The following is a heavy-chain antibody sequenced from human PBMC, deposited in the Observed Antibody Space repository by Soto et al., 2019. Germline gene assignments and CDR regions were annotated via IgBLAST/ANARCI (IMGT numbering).Heavy chain of an antibody. Sequence: VQLLESGGDLVQPGGSLRLSCVASGFILNNYAMSWARQDPGKGLEWASTIGGTDGDSDGVPWYEDSVKGRFTISRDSPANTLFLYMYNLRAEDSALYYCVKRGRNWGAFDFWGQGTTVVVTS. D-gene: IGHD7-27*01. CDR1: GFILNNYA. CDR3: VKRGRNWGAFDF. J-gene: IGHJ3*01. V-gene: IGHV3-23*02. CDR2: IGGTDGDSDGVP.